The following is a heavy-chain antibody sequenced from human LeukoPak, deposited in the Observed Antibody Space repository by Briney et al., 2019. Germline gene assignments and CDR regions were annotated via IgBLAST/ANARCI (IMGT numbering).Heavy chain of an antibody. J-gene: IGHJ4*02. CDR3: ARGRVVPATRLDY. Sequence: GGSLRLSCAASGFTFSNYAMHWVRQAPGKGLEWVAVISYDAKYKYYADSLKGRFTISRDNSNNTLYLQMNSLGSEDTAVYYCARGRVVPATRLDYWGRGTLVTVSS. CDR1: GFTFSNYA. CDR2: ISYDAKYK. V-gene: IGHV3-30*04. D-gene: IGHD2-15*01.